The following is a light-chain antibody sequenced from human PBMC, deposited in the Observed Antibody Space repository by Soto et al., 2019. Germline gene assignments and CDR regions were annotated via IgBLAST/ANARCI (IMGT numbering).Light chain of an antibody. CDR1: SSNIGAGYD. CDR2: GNS. CDR3: QSYDSSLSLYV. Sequence: QSVLTQPPSVSGAPGQRVTISCTGSSSNIGAGYDVHWYQQLPGTAPKLLIYGNSNRPSGVPDRFAGSNSGTSASLAITGLQAEDDADYYCQSYDSSLSLYVFGTGTKLTVL. V-gene: IGLV1-40*01. J-gene: IGLJ1*01.